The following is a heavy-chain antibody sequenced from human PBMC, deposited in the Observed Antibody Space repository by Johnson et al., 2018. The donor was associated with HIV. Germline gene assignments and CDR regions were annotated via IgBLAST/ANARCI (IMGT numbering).Heavy chain of an antibody. V-gene: IGHV3-20*04. Sequence: VQLVESGGGLVKPGGSLRLSCAASGFTFSDHYMSWVRQTPGKGLEWVSGINWNGGSTDYADSVKGRFTISRDNAKNSLYLQMNSLRAEDTALYYCTRVRMTPPLGAFDIWGQGTMVTVSS. CDR2: INWNGGST. CDR1: GFTFSDHY. D-gene: IGHD1-14*01. J-gene: IGHJ3*02. CDR3: TRVRMTPPLGAFDI.